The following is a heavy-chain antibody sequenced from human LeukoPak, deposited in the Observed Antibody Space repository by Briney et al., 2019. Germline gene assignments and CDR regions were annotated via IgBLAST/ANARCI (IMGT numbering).Heavy chain of an antibody. Sequence: ALVKVSCKASGYTFTSYAMNWVRQAPGQGLEWMGIINPSGGSTSYAQKFQGRVTMTRDTSTSTVYMYLSSLRSEDTAVYYCARDSLYGVVDYWGQGTLVTVSS. D-gene: IGHD4-17*01. CDR2: INPSGGST. V-gene: IGHV1-46*01. CDR1: GYTFTSYA. J-gene: IGHJ4*02. CDR3: ARDSLYGVVDY.